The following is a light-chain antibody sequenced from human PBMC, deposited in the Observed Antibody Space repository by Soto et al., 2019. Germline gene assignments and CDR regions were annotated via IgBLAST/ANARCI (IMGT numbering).Light chain of an antibody. CDR1: QSVSSSY. CDR2: GAS. Sequence: EIVWTQSPGTLSLSPGERATLSCRASQSVSSSYLAWYQQKPGQAPRPLIYGASSRATGIPDRFSGSGSGTDFTLTISRLEPEDFAVYYCQQYGSSPRTFGQGTKV. V-gene: IGKV3-20*01. J-gene: IGKJ1*01. CDR3: QQYGSSPRT.